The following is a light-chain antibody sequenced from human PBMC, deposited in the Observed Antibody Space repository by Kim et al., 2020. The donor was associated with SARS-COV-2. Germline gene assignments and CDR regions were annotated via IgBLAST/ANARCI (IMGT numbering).Light chain of an antibody. CDR2: DAF. CDR3: QQRGNWPLT. CDR1: QSVGSA. V-gene: IGKV3-11*01. Sequence: SRGQRATLSCRASQSVGSAFAWYQQNPGQAHSLLIYDAFSRATGIPARFSGSGSGTDFTLTISSLEPEDFAVYYCQQRGNWPLTFGQGTKVDIK. J-gene: IGKJ1*01.